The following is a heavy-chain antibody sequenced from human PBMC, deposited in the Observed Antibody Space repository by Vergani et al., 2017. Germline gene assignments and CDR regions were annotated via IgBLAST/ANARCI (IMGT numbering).Heavy chain of an antibody. J-gene: IGHJ4*02. CDR3: ARGHPVGSY. CDR2: IKGDGIAK. Sequence: EVQLVESGGDFVQPGGSLTLSCAASGFHFGHYWMSWVRQAPGKGLVWVANIKGDGIAKQYVESVKGRFTISRDNAKSALYLQMNSLRVADTAVYYCARGHPVGSYWGQGTLVTVSS. CDR1: GFHFGHYW. V-gene: IGHV3-7*01. D-gene: IGHD1-26*01.